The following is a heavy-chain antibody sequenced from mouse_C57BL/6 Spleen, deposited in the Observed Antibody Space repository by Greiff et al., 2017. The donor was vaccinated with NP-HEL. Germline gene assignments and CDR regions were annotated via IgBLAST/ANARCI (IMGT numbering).Heavy chain of an antibody. CDR2: IWSGGST. V-gene: IGHV2-2*01. D-gene: IGHD2-3*01. J-gene: IGHJ4*01. Sequence: VKLMESGPGLVQPSQSLSITCTVSGFSLTRYGVHWVRQSPGKGLEWLGVIWSGGSTDYNAAFISRLSISKDNSKSQVFFKMNSLQADDTAIYYCARWLLRGNAMDYWGQGTSVTVSS. CDR3: ARWLLRGNAMDY. CDR1: GFSLTRYG.